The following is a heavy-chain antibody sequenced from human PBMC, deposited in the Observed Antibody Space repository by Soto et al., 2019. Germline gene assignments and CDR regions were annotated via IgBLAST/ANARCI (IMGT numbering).Heavy chain of an antibody. D-gene: IGHD3-10*01. CDR1: GGAFSGYY. CDR3: ASTMVRGGRAAFQH. J-gene: IGHJ1*01. Sequence: ASGTLSLTCAVYGGAFSGYYWSWIRQPPGKGLEWIGEINHSGSTNYNPSLKSRVTISVDTSKNQFSLKLSSVTAADTAVYYCASTMVRGGRAAFQHWGQGTLVTVSS. CDR2: INHSGST. V-gene: IGHV4-34*01.